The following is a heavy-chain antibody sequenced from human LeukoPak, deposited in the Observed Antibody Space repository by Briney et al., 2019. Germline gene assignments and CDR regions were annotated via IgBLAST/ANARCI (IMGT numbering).Heavy chain of an antibody. CDR1: GFTFSSYA. CDR3: ARGGRGILTGYHFDY. CDR2: ISSNGGRT. D-gene: IGHD3-9*01. J-gene: IGHJ4*01. V-gene: IGHV3-64*01. Sequence: GGSLRLSCAASGFTFSSYAMHWVRQAPGKGLEYVSAISSNGGRTYYANSVKGRFTISRDNSRNTLYLQMGSLRAEDMAVYYCARGGRGILTGYHFDYWGHGTLVTVSS.